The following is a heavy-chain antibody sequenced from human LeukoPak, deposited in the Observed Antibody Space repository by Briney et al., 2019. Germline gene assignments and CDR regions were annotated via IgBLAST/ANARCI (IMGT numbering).Heavy chain of an antibody. CDR2: ISAYNGNT. J-gene: IGHJ3*02. CDR3: ARDHYGYGDYHDAFDI. V-gene: IGHV1-18*01. Sequence: ASVKVSCKASGYTFTSYGISWVRQAPGQGLEWMGWISAYNGNTNYAQKLQGRVTMTTDTSTSTAYMELRSLRSDDTAVYYCARDHYGYGDYHDAFDIWGQGTMVTVSS. CDR1: GYTFTSYG. D-gene: IGHD4-17*01.